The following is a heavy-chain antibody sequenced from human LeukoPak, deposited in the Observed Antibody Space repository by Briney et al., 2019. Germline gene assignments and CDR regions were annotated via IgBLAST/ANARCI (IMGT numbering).Heavy chain of an antibody. D-gene: IGHD3-9*01. V-gene: IGHV1-2*02. CDR1: GYTFTGYY. CDR3: ASSGGAYYDILTGPNYYYYMDV. CDR2: INPNSGGT. J-gene: IGHJ6*03. Sequence: GASVKVSCKASGYTFTGYYMHWVRQAPGQGLEWMGWINPNSGGTNYAQKFQGRVTMTRDTSISTAYMELSRLRSDDTAVYYCASSGGAYYDILTGPNYYYYMDVWGKGTTVTVSS.